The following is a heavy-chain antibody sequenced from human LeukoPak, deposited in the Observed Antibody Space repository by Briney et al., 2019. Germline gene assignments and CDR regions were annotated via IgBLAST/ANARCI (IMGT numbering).Heavy chain of an antibody. V-gene: IGHV4-34*01. CDR1: GGSFNGYY. D-gene: IGHD4-17*01. Sequence: SETLSLTCAVYGGSFNGYYWSWIRQPPGKGLEWIGEINHSGTTKYNPSLKSRVTISVDTSKNQFSLKLSSVTAADTAVYYCARQPPTVSYGMDVWGQGTTVTVSS. J-gene: IGHJ6*02. CDR2: INHSGTT. CDR3: ARQPPTVSYGMDV.